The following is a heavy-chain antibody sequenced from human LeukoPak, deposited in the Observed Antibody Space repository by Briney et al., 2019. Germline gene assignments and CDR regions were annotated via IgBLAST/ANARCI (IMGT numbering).Heavy chain of an antibody. D-gene: IGHD3-16*01. V-gene: IGHV5-51*01. CDR3: ASARHGDYVWDY. CDR2: IYSGDSHT. J-gene: IGHJ4*02. CDR1: GYSFTYW. Sequence: GESLKISCQGSGYSFTYWIGWVRQMPGKGLEWMGIIYSGDSHTKYSPSFQGRVTISVDKSITTAYLQWSSLEASDTAMYYCASARHGDYVWDYWGQGTLVTVSS.